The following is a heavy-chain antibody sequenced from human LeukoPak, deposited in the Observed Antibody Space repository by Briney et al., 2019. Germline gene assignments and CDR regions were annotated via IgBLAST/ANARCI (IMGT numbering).Heavy chain of an antibody. CDR2: IYYSGST. CDR3: ARTLWSVSYFDY. CDR1: GGSISSYD. Sequence: SETLSLTCTVSGGSISSYDWSWIRQPPGKGLEWIGYIYYSGSTNYNPSLKSRVTISVDTSKNQFSLKLSSVTAADTAVYYCARTLWSVSYFDYWGQGTLVTVSS. V-gene: IGHV4-59*08. J-gene: IGHJ4*02. D-gene: IGHD3-3*01.